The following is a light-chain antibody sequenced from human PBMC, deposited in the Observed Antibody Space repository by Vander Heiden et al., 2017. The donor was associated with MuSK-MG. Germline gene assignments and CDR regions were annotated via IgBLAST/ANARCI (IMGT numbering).Light chain of an antibody. CDR3: QSYDSTMSDSVV. Sequence: QSVLTQPPSVSGAPGQTVTISCAGSSSGIGPGYDVHWYQQLPGAAPKLVIYSNTNRPSGVPDRFSGSKSGTSASLAISGLQAEDEGDYYCQSYDSTMSDSVVFGGGTKLTVL. CDR2: SNT. V-gene: IGLV1-40*01. CDR1: SSGIGPGYD. J-gene: IGLJ2*01.